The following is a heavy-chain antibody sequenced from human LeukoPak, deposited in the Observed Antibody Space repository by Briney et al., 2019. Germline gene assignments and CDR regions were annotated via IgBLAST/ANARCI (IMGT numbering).Heavy chain of an antibody. CDR2: ISGSGGST. CDR3: AKVLYGDYG. D-gene: IGHD4-17*01. Sequence: GGSLRLSCAASGFTFSSYAMSWVRQVPGKGLEWVSAISGSGGSTYYADSVKGQFTISRDNSKSTLYLQMNSLRAEDTAVYYCAKVLYGDYGWGQGTLVTVSS. CDR1: GFTFSSYA. V-gene: IGHV3-23*01. J-gene: IGHJ4*02.